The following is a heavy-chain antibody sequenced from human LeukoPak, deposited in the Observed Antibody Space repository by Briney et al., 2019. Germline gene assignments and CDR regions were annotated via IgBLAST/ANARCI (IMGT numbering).Heavy chain of an antibody. CDR2: MSRTADRI. Sequence: PGGSLRLSCTIFGGTLSTYEFNWVRQAPGKRPEWISYMSRTADRIDHADSVKGRFTMSRDNAENSVYLQMNSLRDDDTAIYYCATRLPFTGYKNWGQGTLVTVSS. V-gene: IGHV3-48*03. CDR1: GGTLSTYE. J-gene: IGHJ4*01. D-gene: IGHD5-24*01. CDR3: ATRLPFTGYKN.